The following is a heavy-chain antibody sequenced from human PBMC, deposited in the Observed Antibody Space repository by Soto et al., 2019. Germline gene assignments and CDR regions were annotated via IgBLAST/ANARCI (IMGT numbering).Heavy chain of an antibody. D-gene: IGHD4-17*01. CDR1: GFTFSSYA. V-gene: IGHV3-30-3*01. J-gene: IGHJ6*02. CDR3: ARGDGDYVYYYYGMDV. CDR2: VSYDGVNK. Sequence: VQLLESGGGLVQPGGSLRLSCAASGFTFSSYAIHWVRQAPGKGLEWVAAVSYDGVNKHYPDSVKGRFTISRDNSKNTLYLQMNSLRVEDTAVYYCARGDGDYVYYYYGMDVWGQGTTVTVSS.